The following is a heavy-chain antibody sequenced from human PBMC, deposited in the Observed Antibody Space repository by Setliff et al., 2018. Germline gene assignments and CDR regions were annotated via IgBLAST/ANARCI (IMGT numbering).Heavy chain of an antibody. D-gene: IGHD5-12*01. CDR3: ARHYGGGYKHFDY. Sequence: PSETLSLTCSVSGGSINRDYWSWIRQPPGKGLEWIATIYYSGSSYYNPSLKSRLTISVDTSKNLFSLKLSSVTTADTAVYYCARHYGGGYKHFDYWGQGTLVTVSS. CDR1: GGSINRDY. J-gene: IGHJ4*02. CDR2: IYYSGSS. V-gene: IGHV4-59*04.